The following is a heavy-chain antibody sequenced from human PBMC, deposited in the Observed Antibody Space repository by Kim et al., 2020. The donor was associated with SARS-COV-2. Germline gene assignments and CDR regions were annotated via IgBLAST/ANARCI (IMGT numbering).Heavy chain of an antibody. J-gene: IGHJ4*02. D-gene: IGHD3-10*01. V-gene: IGHV3-48*02. CDR3: ARDEQTMVRGPH. Sequence: YYADSVKGRFTISRDNAKNSLYLQMNSLRDEDTAVYYCARDEQTMVRGPHWGQGTLVTVSS.